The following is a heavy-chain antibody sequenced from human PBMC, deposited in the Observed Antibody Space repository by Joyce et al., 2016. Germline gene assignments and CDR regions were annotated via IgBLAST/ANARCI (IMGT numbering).Heavy chain of an antibody. V-gene: IGHV1-24*01. CDR3: VVLKWLEGSFDP. Sequence: QVHLVQSGAEVKKPGASVKVSCQVSGLSLSDLSIHWVRQTPGKGPEWMGGFDAEDGEKIYAQKCQGRVTMTEDTSRDTTYMHLSSLESDDTAIYYCVVLKWLEGSFDPWGQGTLVTVS. D-gene: IGHD5-24*01. J-gene: IGHJ5*02. CDR2: FDAEDGEK. CDR1: GLSLSDLS.